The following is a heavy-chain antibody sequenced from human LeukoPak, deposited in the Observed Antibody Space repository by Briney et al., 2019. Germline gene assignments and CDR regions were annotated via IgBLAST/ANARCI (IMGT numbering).Heavy chain of an antibody. CDR2: INSDGSST. CDR3: ARTYYYGSGSASPYYYYGMDV. D-gene: IGHD3-10*01. V-gene: IGHV3-74*01. CDR1: GFTFSSYW. J-gene: IGHJ6*02. Sequence: PGGSLRLSCAASGFTFSSYWMHWLRQAPGKGLVWVSRINSDGSSTSYADSVKGRFTISRDNAKNTLYLQMNSLRAEDTAVYYCARTYYYGSGSASPYYYYGMDVWGQGTTVTVSS.